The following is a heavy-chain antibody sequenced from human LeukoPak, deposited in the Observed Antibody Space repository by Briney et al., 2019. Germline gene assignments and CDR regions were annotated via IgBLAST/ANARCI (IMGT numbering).Heavy chain of an antibody. D-gene: IGHD4-17*01. J-gene: IGHJ5*02. CDR3: ARDSTVTTFRGCVDP. CDR1: GYTFTNYY. V-gene: IGHV1-46*01. CDR2: INPSGGST. Sequence: ASVKVSCKASGYTFTNYYVHWVRHAPGQGLEWMGVINPSGGSTNYAQKSQGRVTMTRDTSTSTVYMELSSLRSEDTAVYYCARDSTVTTFRGCVDPWGQGTLVTVSS.